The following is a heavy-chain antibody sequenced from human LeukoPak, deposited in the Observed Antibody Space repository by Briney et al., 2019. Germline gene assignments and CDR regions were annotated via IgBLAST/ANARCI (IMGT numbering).Heavy chain of an antibody. V-gene: IGHV1-2*06. J-gene: IGHJ6*02. Sequence: ASVRVSCKASGYTFSGYYMHWVRQAPGQGLEWMGRINPNSGGTNYAQKFQGRVTMTRDTSISTAYMELSRPRSDDTAVYYCARRKYYGSEYYYYGMDLWGQGTTVTVSS. CDR2: INPNSGGT. CDR3: ARRKYYGSEYYYYGMDL. D-gene: IGHD3-10*01. CDR1: GYTFSGYY.